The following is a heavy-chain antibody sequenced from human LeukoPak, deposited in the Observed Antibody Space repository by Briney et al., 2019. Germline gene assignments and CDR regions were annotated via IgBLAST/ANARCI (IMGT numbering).Heavy chain of an antibody. V-gene: IGHV5-51*01. J-gene: IGHJ4*02. Sequence: GESLKISCKGSGYSFTTYWIGWVRQMPGKGLEWMGIIYPGDSDTRYSPSFQGQVTISVDQSISTAYLQWSSLEASDTAMYYCARKYSRSSSLVDYWGQGTLVTVSS. CDR1: GYSFTTYW. D-gene: IGHD6-6*01. CDR3: ARKYSRSSSLVDY. CDR2: IYPGDSDT.